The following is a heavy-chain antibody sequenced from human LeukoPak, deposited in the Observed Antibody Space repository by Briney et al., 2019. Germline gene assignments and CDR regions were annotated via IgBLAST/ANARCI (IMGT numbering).Heavy chain of an antibody. Sequence: PSESLSLTCAVYGGSFSGYYWSWIRQPPGKGLEWNGEINHSGSTNYNPSLKTGVTISIDTSKNQFSMKLSSVTAADTAVYYCARGLRYYDSSGYYGLFDYWGQGTLVTVSS. V-gene: IGHV4-34*01. J-gene: IGHJ4*02. CDR1: GGSFSGYY. D-gene: IGHD3-22*01. CDR3: ARGLRYYDSSGYYGLFDY. CDR2: INHSGST.